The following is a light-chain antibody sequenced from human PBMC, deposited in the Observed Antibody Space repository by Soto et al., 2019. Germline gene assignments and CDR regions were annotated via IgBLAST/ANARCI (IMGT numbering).Light chain of an antibody. Sequence: EIVLTQSPATLSLSPGERATLSCRASQSVSWYLAWYQQKPCQAPRLLIYDASKRAASIPARFRGSGSDTDFTLTSSSLDPEDFAVYYCQQRHHWLRTFGQGTKVEIK. CDR3: QQRHHWLRT. V-gene: IGKV3-11*01. J-gene: IGKJ2*01. CDR1: QSVSWY. CDR2: DAS.